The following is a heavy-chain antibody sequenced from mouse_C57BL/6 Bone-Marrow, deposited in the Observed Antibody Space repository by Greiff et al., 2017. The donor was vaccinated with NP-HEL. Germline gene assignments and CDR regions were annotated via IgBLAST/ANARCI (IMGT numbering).Heavy chain of an antibody. J-gene: IGHJ3*01. CDR3: ARYLKTGAFAY. Sequence: EVQRVESGGGLVQPGGSLSLSCAASGFTFTDYYMSWVRQPPGKALEWLGFIRNKANGYTTEYSASVKGRFTISRDNSQSILYLQMNALRAEDSATYYCARYLKTGAFAYWGQGTLVTVSA. CDR1: GFTFTDYY. CDR2: IRNKANGYTT. V-gene: IGHV7-3*01. D-gene: IGHD4-1*01.